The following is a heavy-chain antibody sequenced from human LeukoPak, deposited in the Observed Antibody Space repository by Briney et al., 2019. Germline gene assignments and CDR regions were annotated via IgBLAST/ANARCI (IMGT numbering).Heavy chain of an antibody. J-gene: IGHJ3*02. D-gene: IGHD1-7*01. CDR2: IGGGGSPT. CDR3: AKDSIGYNGIYDAFDI. V-gene: IGHV3-23*01. CDR1: GFSFSSYA. Sequence: GGSLRLSCAASGFSFSSYAMNWVRLAPGRGLEWVSHIGGGGSPTFYSDSVRGCFTISRDNSKGTLYLQMNSLRVDDTAVYFCAKDSIGYNGIYDAFDIWGQGTLVTVSS.